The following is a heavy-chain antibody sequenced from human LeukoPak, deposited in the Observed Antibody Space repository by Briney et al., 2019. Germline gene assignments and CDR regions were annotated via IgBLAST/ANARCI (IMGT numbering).Heavy chain of an antibody. Sequence: GGSLRLSCVASGFTFSNYDMSWVRQAPGKGLEWVSTISGSGGSTFYADSVKGRFTISRDNSKNTLYLQMNSLRAEDTAVYYCASRTYYYGSGSYYTWGQGTLVTVSS. CDR1: GFTFSNYD. V-gene: IGHV3-23*01. J-gene: IGHJ5*02. CDR3: ASRTYYYGSGSYYT. CDR2: ISGSGGST. D-gene: IGHD3-10*01.